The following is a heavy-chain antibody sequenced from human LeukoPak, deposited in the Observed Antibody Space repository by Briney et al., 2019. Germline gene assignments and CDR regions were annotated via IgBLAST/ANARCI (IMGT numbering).Heavy chain of an antibody. D-gene: IGHD6-19*01. Sequence: ASVKVSCKASGYTFTGYYMHWVRQAPGQGLEWMGWINPNSGGTNYAQKFQGWVTMTRDTSISTAYMELSRLRSDDTAVYYCAMTRLQKGWYYFDYWGQGTLVTVSS. V-gene: IGHV1-2*04. CDR1: GYTFTGYY. CDR2: INPNSGGT. CDR3: AMTRLQKGWYYFDY. J-gene: IGHJ4*02.